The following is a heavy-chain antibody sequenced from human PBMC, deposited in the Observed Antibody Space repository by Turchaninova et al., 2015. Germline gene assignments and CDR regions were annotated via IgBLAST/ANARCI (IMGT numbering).Heavy chain of an antibody. Sequence: QMQLHESGPGLVNPSETLYLPFSVSGGSLMNSYWSWVRQPSGKGLEWMGRIHTSGSTNYNSSLKNRVTISIAKSENQCSLKLSSVTAADTAIYYCARGAYGGNSQGAFDIWGQETMVTVSS. CDR1: GGSLMNSY. CDR2: IHTSGST. D-gene: IGHD4-23*01. J-gene: IGHJ3*02. V-gene: IGHV4-4*07. CDR3: ARGAYGGNSQGAFDI.